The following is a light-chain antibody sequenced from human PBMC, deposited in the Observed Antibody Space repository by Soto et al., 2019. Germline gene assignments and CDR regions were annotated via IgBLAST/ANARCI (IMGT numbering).Light chain of an antibody. CDR1: QSISSY. CDR2: AAS. J-gene: IGKJ5*01. Sequence: DIQMTQSPSSLSASVGDRVTITCRASQSISSYLNWYQQKPGKAPKLLIYAASSLQSGVPSRFSGSGSGTDFTPTISSLQPEDFATYYCQQTYDTPLTFGQGTRLEIK. CDR3: QQTYDTPLT. V-gene: IGKV1-39*01.